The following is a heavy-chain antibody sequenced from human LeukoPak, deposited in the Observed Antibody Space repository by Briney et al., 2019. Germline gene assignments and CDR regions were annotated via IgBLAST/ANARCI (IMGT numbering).Heavy chain of an antibody. J-gene: IGHJ4*02. CDR3: ATFVDSSGFPFDY. V-gene: IGHV7-4-1*02. CDR2: INTDTGNP. D-gene: IGHD3-22*01. Sequence: ASVTVSCKASGYTFTNYPMNWVRQAPGQGLEWMGWINTDTGNPTYVQGFTGRFVFSLDTSVATSYLQINSLEAEDTAVYYCATFVDSSGFPFDYWGQGTLVTVSS. CDR1: GYTFTNYP.